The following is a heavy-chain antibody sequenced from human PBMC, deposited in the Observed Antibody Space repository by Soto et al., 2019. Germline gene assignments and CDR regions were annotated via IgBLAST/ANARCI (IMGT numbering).Heavy chain of an antibody. Sequence: ESGGGPVSPGGSLRLSCVASGFDFDSFAMSWVRQAPGRGLEWVSSLTARSDDVYYSESVEGRFTVSRDNLRDTLFLQIDRVTVEDTATYFCAKDTSHVVELGTVREVWGQGTVVTVTS. CDR1: GFDFDSFA. J-gene: IGHJ4*02. D-gene: IGHD2-21*01. CDR2: LTARSDDV. CDR3: AKDTSHVVELGTVREV. V-gene: IGHV3-23*01.